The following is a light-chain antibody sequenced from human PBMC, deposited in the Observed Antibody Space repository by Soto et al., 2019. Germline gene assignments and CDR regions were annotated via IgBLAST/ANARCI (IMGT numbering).Light chain of an antibody. V-gene: IGKV1-9*01. Sequence: DIHLTQSPSFLSASVGDRVTVTCRASQDISTYLAWFQQKPGKAPQLLVYPASTLQGGVPSRFSGRGSGTEFSLTISSLQPEDFATYYCQQLRTYPYTFGQGTKVDI. CDR1: QDISTY. J-gene: IGKJ2*01. CDR2: PAS. CDR3: QQLRTYPYT.